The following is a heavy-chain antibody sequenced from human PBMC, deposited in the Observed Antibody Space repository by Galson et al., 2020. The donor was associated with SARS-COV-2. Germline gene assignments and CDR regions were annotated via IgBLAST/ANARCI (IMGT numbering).Heavy chain of an antibody. CDR3: ARAPNYHDRTGYYPL. CDR1: GGTFSSYA. V-gene: IGHV1-69*15. CDR2: IIGMFGTT. Sequence: KISCKASGGTFSSYAITWVRQAPGQGLEWMGRIIGMFGTTNYAQKFQGRVTISADELTSTAYMELSGLRSEDTAVYYCARAPNYHDRTGYYPLWGQGTEVTVSS. D-gene: IGHD3-22*01. J-gene: IGHJ1*01.